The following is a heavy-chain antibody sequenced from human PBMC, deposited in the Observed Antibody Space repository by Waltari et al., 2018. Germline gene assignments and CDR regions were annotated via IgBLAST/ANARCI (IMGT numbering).Heavy chain of an antibody. V-gene: IGHV1-2*02. CDR3: ARGEPLAGRKIPFDS. CDR2: INPTSGGT. CDR1: GYTFTGNY. D-gene: IGHD6-19*01. Sequence: QVQLVQSGAEVKKPGASVNVSCKTSGYTFTGNYIFWVRQAPGQGLEWMGWINPTSGGTRIAQKFQGRVTMTRDTSTTTAYLEVSELKSDDTAVYYCARGEPLAGRKIPFDSWGRGTLVTVSS. J-gene: IGHJ4*02.